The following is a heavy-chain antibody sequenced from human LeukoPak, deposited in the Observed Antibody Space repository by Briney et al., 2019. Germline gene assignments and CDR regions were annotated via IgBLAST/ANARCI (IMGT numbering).Heavy chain of an antibody. CDR3: ARDRWLLHDY. CDR2: ISSSGSTI. D-gene: IGHD1-26*01. J-gene: IGHJ4*02. V-gene: IGHV3-48*03. Sequence: GGSLRLSCAASGFTFINYAMIWVRQAPGKGLEWVSYISSSGSTIYYADSVKGRFTISRDNAKNSLYLQMNSLRVEDTAVYYCARDRWLLHDYWGQGTLVTVSS. CDR1: GFTFINYA.